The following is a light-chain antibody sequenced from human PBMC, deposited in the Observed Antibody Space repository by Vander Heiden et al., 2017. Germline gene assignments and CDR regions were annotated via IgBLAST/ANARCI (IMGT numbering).Light chain of an antibody. CDR2: AAS. Sequence: IQITLSPSSLSPSVGDRVTITCRASQSISSYLNWYQQKPGKAPKLLIYAASSLQSGVPSRFSGSGSGTDFTLTISSLQPEDFATYYCQQSYSTPITFGQGTRLEIK. V-gene: IGKV1-39*01. CDR3: QQSYSTPIT. J-gene: IGKJ5*01. CDR1: QSISSY.